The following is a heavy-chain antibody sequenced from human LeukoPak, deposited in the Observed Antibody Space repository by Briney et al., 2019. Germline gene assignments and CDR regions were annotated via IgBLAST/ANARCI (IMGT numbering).Heavy chain of an antibody. V-gene: IGHV3-30*02. CDR2: IRYDGSNK. J-gene: IGHJ4*02. Sequence: GGSLRLSCAASGFTFSSYGMHWVRQAPGKGLEWVAFIRYDGSNKYYADSVKGRFTISRDNSKNTLYLQMNSLGAEDTAVYYCAREGGSYEYYFHYWGQGTLVTVSS. D-gene: IGHD3-16*01. CDR3: AREGGSYEYYFHY. CDR1: GFTFSSYG.